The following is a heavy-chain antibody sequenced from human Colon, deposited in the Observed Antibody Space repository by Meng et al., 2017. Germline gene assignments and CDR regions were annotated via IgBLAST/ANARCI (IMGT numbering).Heavy chain of an antibody. CDR2: IVLNSGDT. D-gene: IGHD6-6*01. CDR3: ARSSPSPDY. J-gene: IGHJ4*02. Sequence: LVHSGGGVKRPVATRNHTRQATGSCCRSCRYHRGAKCPGQGLEWMVWIVLNSGDTNDAQKFQGLVTMTWYRAISTTYMELIILTSEDPAVYVCARSSPSPDYWGQGPLVTVSS. V-gene: IGHV1-2*02. CDR1: GSCCRSCR.